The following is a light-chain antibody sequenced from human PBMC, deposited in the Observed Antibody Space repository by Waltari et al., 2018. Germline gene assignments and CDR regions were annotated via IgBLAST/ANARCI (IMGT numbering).Light chain of an antibody. CDR2: AVS. J-gene: IGLJ2*01. CDR3: SSYAGSSKGV. CDR1: SSDVGNYKR. Sequence: QSALTQTASASGSPGQSITISCTGTSSDVGNYKRVSWYQQHPGKAHKLMIYAVSKRPSGVSDRFSGSKSGDMSSLTISGLQPEDEAEYFCSSYAGSSKGVFGGGTKVTVL. V-gene: IGLV2-23*02.